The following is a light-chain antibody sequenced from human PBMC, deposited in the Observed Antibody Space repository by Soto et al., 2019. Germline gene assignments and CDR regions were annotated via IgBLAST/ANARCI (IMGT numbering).Light chain of an antibody. Sequence: DVQMTQYPSSLSASVGDRVTITCRASQSISSYLNWYQQKPGKPPKLLIYAASSLQSGVPSRFSGSGSGTDFTLTISSLQPEDFAAYYCQQSYSTPQTFGQGTKVDIK. CDR2: AAS. CDR1: QSISSY. J-gene: IGKJ1*01. CDR3: QQSYSTPQT. V-gene: IGKV1-39*01.